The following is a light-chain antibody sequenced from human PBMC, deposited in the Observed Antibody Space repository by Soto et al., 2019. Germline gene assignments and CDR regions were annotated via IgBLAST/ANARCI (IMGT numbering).Light chain of an antibody. V-gene: IGKV3-15*01. Sequence: IIMKNSPAALSVTPRERATLSCRASQSLSFNLAWYQQKPGQAPRLLIYAASTRATGIPARFSGSGSGTEFTLTISSFQAEDFAVYCCQQYYRWPKPFGQGAKVDIK. J-gene: IGKJ1*01. CDR1: QSLSFN. CDR2: AAS. CDR3: QQYYRWPKP.